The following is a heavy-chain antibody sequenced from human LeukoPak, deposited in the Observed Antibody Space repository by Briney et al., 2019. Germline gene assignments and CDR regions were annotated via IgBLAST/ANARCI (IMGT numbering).Heavy chain of an antibody. CDR3: AKDRVGTTMPYYFDY. D-gene: IGHD1-1*01. J-gene: IGHJ4*02. V-gene: IGHV3-23*01. Sequence: GRSLRPSCAASGFTFSSYAMSWVRQAPGKGMEWVSAISGSGGSTYYADSVKGRFTISRDNSKNTLYLQMNSLRAEDTAVYYCAKDRVGTTMPYYFDYWGQGTLVTVSS. CDR2: ISGSGGST. CDR1: GFTFSSYA.